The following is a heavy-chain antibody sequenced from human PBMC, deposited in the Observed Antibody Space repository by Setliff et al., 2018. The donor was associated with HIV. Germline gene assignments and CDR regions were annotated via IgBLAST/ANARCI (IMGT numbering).Heavy chain of an antibody. D-gene: IGHD3-22*01. CDR2: IYTSGST. Sequence: SETLSLTCTVSGGSISSASYYWSWIRQPAGKGLEWIGRIYTSGSTNYNPSLKSRVTISVDTSKNQFSLKLNSVTAADTAVYYCARAISPQYYGSSGYHLAWGQGTLVTVSS. V-gene: IGHV4-61*02. CDR3: ARAISPQYYGSSGYHLA. CDR1: GGSISSASYY. J-gene: IGHJ5*02.